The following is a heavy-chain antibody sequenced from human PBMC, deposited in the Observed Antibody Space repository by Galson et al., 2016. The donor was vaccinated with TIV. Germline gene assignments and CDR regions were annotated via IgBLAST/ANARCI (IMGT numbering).Heavy chain of an antibody. V-gene: IGHV4-30-4*01. CDR1: GDSISSGDYY. CDR3: ARAPIRGVRGVILFDF. J-gene: IGHJ4*02. Sequence: PLSLTCSVSGDSISSGDYYWSWIRQPSGKGLEWIGCIHYTGTSDYKASLKSRLSMSLDTSKSHFSLKLNSVTAADTAVYYCARAPIRGVRGVILFDFWGQGALVTVSS. CDR2: IHYTGTS. D-gene: IGHD3-10*01.